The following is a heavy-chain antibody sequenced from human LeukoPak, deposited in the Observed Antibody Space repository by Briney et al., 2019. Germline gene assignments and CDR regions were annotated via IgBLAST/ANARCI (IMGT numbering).Heavy chain of an antibody. CDR1: GFTFSSYW. D-gene: IGHD3-9*01. CDR3: AKSTTSGTTGYWAD. V-gene: IGHV3-23*01. Sequence: PGGSLRLSCAASGFTFSSYWMSWVRQAPGKGLEWVSTISASGFSTYFADSVKGRFTISRDSSRNTLYLQMDSLRAEDTALYYCAKSTTSGTTGYWADWGQGTLVTVSS. J-gene: IGHJ4*02. CDR2: ISASGFST.